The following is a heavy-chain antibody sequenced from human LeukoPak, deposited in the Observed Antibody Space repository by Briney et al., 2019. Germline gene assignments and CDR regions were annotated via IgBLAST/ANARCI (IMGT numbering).Heavy chain of an antibody. Sequence: ASVKVSCKASGYTFTSYYMHWVRQAPGQGLEWMGIINPSGGSTSYAQKFQGRVTMTRDTSTSTVYMELSSLRSEDTAVYYCARVGYYYDSSGYYDNWFDPWGQGTLVTVSS. CDR3: ARVGYYYDSSGYYDNWFDP. CDR2: INPSGGST. J-gene: IGHJ5*02. D-gene: IGHD3-22*01. CDR1: GYTFTSYY. V-gene: IGHV1-46*01.